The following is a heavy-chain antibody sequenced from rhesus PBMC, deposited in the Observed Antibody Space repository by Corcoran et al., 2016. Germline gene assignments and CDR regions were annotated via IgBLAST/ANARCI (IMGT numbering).Heavy chain of an antibody. D-gene: IGHD6-25*01. CDR1: GFTFSDYY. V-gene: IGHV3-178*01. CDR3: ALLGGGGSWDDAFDF. Sequence: EVQLVESGGGLAKPGGSLRLSCAASGFTFSDYYMDWVRQAPGKGLEWLSRISNGGGSKWYAESVKGRFHISRENAKNTLYFQMNSLRAEETAVHYCALLGGGGSWDDAFDFWGQGLRVTVSS. J-gene: IGHJ3*01. CDR2: ISNGGGSK.